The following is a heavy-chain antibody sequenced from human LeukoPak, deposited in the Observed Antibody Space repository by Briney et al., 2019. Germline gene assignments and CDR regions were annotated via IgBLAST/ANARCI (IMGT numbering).Heavy chain of an antibody. J-gene: IGHJ4*02. V-gene: IGHV1-18*01. CDR3: AHSHFDILTGYYDRWGDY. CDR2: ISAYNGNT. CDR1: GYTFTSYG. Sequence: ASVKVSCMASGYTFTSYGISCVRQAPGQGLEWMGWISAYNGNTNYAQKLQGRVTMTTDTSTSTAYMELRSLRSDDTAAYYSAHSHFDILTGYYDRWGDYWGQGALVTVSS. D-gene: IGHD3-9*01.